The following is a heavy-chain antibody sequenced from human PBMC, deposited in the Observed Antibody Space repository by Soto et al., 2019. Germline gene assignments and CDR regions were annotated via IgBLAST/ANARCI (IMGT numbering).Heavy chain of an antibody. V-gene: IGHV3-72*01. Sequence: EVQLVESGGGLVQPGGFLRLSCVASGFSFSDFNMDWVRQAPGKGLEWVGRSKPKSYSTEYAASVRGRFTVSRDDSRGSRYLHMSSLLTEDTAVYYGVRGKNSFDFWGRGTLVTVSS. CDR1: GFSFSDFN. CDR2: SKPKSYST. J-gene: IGHJ4*02. CDR3: VRGKNSFDF.